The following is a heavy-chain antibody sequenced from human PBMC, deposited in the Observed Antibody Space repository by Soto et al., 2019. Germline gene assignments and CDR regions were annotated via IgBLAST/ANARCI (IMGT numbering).Heavy chain of an antibody. CDR1: DDGSSY. CDR2: IHYGGTT. V-gene: IGHV4-39*01. J-gene: IGHJ4*02. D-gene: IGHD2-21*02. CDR3: ASDSDIARFFI. Sequence: PSETLSLTCSVSDDGSSYWGWIRQPPGKGLEWIGSIHYGGTTYYNPSLRSRVTISLDTSKSQFSLNLNAVIAADSSVYYWASDSDIARFFIWGQGIPVTVSS.